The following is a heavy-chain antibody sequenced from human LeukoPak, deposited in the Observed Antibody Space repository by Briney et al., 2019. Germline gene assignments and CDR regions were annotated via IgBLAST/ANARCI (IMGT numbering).Heavy chain of an antibody. V-gene: IGHV4-4*07. CDR2: IYTSGST. Sequence: PSETLSLTCTVSGGSISSYYGSWIRQPAGKGLEWIGRIYTSGSTNYNPSLKSRVTMSVDTSKNQFSLKLSSVTAADTAVYYCASQLKDGYNNGVVYWGQGTLVTVSS. CDR3: ASQLKDGYNNGVVY. J-gene: IGHJ4*02. D-gene: IGHD5-24*01. CDR1: GGSISSYY.